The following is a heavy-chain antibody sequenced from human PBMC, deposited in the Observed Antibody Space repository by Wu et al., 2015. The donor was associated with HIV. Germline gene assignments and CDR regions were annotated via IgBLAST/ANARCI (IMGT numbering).Heavy chain of an antibody. Sequence: QVQLQESGPGPVKPSETLSLTCALSGASIGNFYWSWIRQTPGEGLEWIGYFYNGGSTDYNPSLKSRVTISADTSKNEVSLKLRSVTAADTAIYYCATYYGSGNTYTMYYYGMDVWGQGTTVTVSS. J-gene: IGHJ6*02. D-gene: IGHD3-10*01. V-gene: IGHV4-59*01. CDR2: FYNGGST. CDR3: ATYYGSGNTYTMYYYGMDV. CDR1: GASIGNFY.